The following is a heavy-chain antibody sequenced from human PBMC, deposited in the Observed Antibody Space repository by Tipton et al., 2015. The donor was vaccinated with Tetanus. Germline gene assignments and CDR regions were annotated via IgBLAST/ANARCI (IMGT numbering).Heavy chain of an antibody. D-gene: IGHD2-2*01. J-gene: IGHJ5*02. CDR1: GGSFSDYF. Sequence: TLSLTCAVHGGSFSDYFWSWMRQSPGKGMEWIGEVNYVGSTNYTPSLKSRVTMSVDASKKQLSLKLSSVTAADTAVYYCTASVVRWFDPWGQGTPVPVSS. V-gene: IGHV4-34*03. CDR2: VNYVGST. CDR3: TASVVRWFDP.